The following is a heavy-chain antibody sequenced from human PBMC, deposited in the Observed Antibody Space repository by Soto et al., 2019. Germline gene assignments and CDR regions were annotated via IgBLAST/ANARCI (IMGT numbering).Heavy chain of an antibody. CDR2: ISVSGGST. CDR1: GFTFSSYT. D-gene: IGHD3-10*01. J-gene: IGHJ6*02. Sequence: EVQLLESGGGLVQPGGSLRLSCAASGFTFSSYTMSWVRQAPGKGLEWVSAISVSGGSTYYADSVKGRFTIPRDNSKNTLDLPRNSPRAEETAVYYCAKRGGQILWFGGYYGMDVGGQGTTVTVSS. V-gene: IGHV3-23*01. CDR3: AKRGGQILWFGGYYGMDV.